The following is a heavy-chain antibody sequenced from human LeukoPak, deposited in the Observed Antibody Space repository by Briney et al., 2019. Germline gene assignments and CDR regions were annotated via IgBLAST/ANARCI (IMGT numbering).Heavy chain of an antibody. CDR1: GGSISSGGYY. CDR3: ARSSAYGSFDY. CDR2: IYHSGST. D-gene: IGHD3-10*01. J-gene: IGHJ4*02. V-gene: IGHV4-30-2*01. Sequence: SETLSLTCTVSGGSISSGGYYWSWVRQPPGKGLEWIGYIYHSGSTYYNPSLKSRVTISVDRSKNQFSLKLSSVTAADTAVYYCARSSAYGSFDYWGQGTLVTVSS.